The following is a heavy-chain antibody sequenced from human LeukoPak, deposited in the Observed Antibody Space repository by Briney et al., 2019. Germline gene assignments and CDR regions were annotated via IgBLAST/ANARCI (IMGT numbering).Heavy chain of an antibody. CDR2: ISGSGGST. Sequence: RGSLRLSCAASGFTFSSYAMSWVRQAPGKGLEWVSAISGSGGSTYYADSVKGRFTISRDNSKNTLYLQMNSLRAEDTAVYYCARPFKQWLVLFDYWGQGTLVTVSS. V-gene: IGHV3-23*01. J-gene: IGHJ4*02. CDR1: GFTFSSYA. D-gene: IGHD6-19*01. CDR3: ARPFKQWLVLFDY.